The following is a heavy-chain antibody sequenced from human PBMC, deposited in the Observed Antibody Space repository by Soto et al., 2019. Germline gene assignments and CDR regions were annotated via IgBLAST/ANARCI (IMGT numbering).Heavy chain of an antibody. D-gene: IGHD1-26*01. CDR1: GYSFTSLD. J-gene: IGHJ4*02. CDR2: MQPSTGRP. CDR3: ARGVSAGVDY. Sequence: ASVKVSCKASGYSFTSLDINWVRKTAGQGLEWMGWMQPSTGRPAHAQKFQGRVTMTRDTSINTAYMELTTLTSDDTAFYYCARGVSAGVDYWVQGTLVTASS. V-gene: IGHV1-8*01.